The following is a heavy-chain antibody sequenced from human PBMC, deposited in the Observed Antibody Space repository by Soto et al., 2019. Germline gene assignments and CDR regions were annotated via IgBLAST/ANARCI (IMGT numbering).Heavy chain of an antibody. CDR3: ARYCSGGTCQYAFDI. Sequence: SETLSLTCTVSGGSISSGNYFWGWIRQHPAKGLEWIAYMSYSGTTHYNPSLRTRVIVSLDTSMNQFSLKLSSVAAADTAVYFCARYCSGGTCQYAFDIWGQGTMVTV. V-gene: IGHV4-31*03. CDR1: GGSISSGNYF. J-gene: IGHJ3*02. D-gene: IGHD2-15*01. CDR2: MSYSGTT.